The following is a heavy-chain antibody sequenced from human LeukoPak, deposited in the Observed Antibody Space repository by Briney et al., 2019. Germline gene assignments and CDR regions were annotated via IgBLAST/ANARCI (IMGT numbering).Heavy chain of an antibody. J-gene: IGHJ4*02. CDR3: ARATQIRDYSSNY. Sequence: ASVKVSCKASGYTFTSYGISWVRQAPGQGLEWMGWISAYNGNTNYAQKFQGRVTMTRDTSTSTVYMELSSLRSEDTAVYYCARATQIRDYSSNYWGQGTLVTVSS. V-gene: IGHV1-18*01. CDR2: ISAYNGNT. CDR1: GYTFTSYG. D-gene: IGHD4-11*01.